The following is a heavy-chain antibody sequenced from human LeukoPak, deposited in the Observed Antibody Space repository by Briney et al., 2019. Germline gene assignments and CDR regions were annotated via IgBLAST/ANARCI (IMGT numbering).Heavy chain of an antibody. CDR3: AIQGSGSYQGWFDP. J-gene: IGHJ5*02. V-gene: IGHV1-69*04. CDR2: IIPILGIA. D-gene: IGHD1-26*01. Sequence: SVKVSCKASGGTFSSYAISWVRQAPGQGLEWMGRIIPILGIANYAQKFQGSVTITADKSTSTAYMKLSSLRSEDTAVYYCAIQGSGSYQGWFDPWGQGTLVTVSS. CDR1: GGTFSSYA.